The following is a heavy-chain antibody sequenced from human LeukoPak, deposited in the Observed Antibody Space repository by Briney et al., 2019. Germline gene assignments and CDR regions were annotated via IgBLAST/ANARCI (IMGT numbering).Heavy chain of an antibody. D-gene: IGHD3-16*02. J-gene: IGHJ4*02. Sequence: GTLRFSSAASGVGFSSYSMNWVRQAPGKGLEWVSSISSSSSYIYYADSVKGRFTISRDNAKNSLYLQMNSLRAEDTAVYYCARDLGRTVINVYWGQGTLVTVSS. CDR1: GVGFSSYS. CDR3: ARDLGRTVINVY. CDR2: ISSSSSYI. V-gene: IGHV3-21*01.